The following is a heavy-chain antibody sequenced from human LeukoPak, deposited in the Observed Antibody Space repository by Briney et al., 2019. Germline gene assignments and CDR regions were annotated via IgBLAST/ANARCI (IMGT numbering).Heavy chain of an antibody. CDR1: GYTFTGYY. CDR2: INPNSGGT. J-gene: IGHJ4*02. CDR3: ARDRDYYDSSGYYPLDY. D-gene: IGHD3-22*01. Sequence: EASVKVSCEASGYTFTGYYIHWVRQAPGQGLEWVGWINPNSGGTNYAQKFQGRVTMTRDTSISTAYMELTRLRSDDTAVYYCARDRDYYDSSGYYPLDYWGQGSLVTVSS. V-gene: IGHV1-2*02.